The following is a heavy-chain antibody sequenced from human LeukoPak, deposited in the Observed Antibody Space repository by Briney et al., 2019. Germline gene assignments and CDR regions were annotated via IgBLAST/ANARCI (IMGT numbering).Heavy chain of an antibody. CDR2: INPNSGGT. CDR1: GYTFTGYY. D-gene: IGHD3-22*01. J-gene: IGHJ4*02. Sequence: ASVKVSCKASGYTFTGYYMHWVRQAPGQGLEWMGWINPNSGGTNYAQKFQGRVTMTRDASISTAYMELSRLRSDDTAVYYCARDLQSSSGYYYVVGYWGQGTLVTVSS. V-gene: IGHV1-2*02. CDR3: ARDLQSSSGYYYVVGY.